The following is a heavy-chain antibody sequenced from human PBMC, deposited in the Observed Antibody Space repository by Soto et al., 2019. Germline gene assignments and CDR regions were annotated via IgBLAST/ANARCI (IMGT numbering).Heavy chain of an antibody. V-gene: IGHV1-2*02. J-gene: IGHJ4*02. CDR3: SRRDNNSQSPMDS. CDR1: GYTFTGYY. Sequence: QVQLVQSGAEVRNPAASVKVSCKASGYTFTGYYLHWVRQAPGQGLEWMAWINPRSGGTNYAQKFQGRVKVTRDTSISTAYLEVNSLTSHDTDVYFCSRRDNNSQSPMDSWGQGTRVTVSS. CDR2: INPRSGGT.